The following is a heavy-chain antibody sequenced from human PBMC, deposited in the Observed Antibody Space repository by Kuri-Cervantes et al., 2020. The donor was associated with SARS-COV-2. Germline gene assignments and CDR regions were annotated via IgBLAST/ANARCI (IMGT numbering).Heavy chain of an antibody. CDR2: IYHSGST. CDR1: GGSISSYY. Sequence: SETLSLTCTVSGGSISSYYWGWIRQPPGKGLEWIGSIYHSGSTYYNPSLKSRVTISVDTSKNQFSLKLSSVTAADTAVYYCARDPTGLQYYFDYWGQGTLVTVSS. V-gene: IGHV4-38-2*02. D-gene: IGHD4-11*01. CDR3: ARDPTGLQYYFDY. J-gene: IGHJ4*02.